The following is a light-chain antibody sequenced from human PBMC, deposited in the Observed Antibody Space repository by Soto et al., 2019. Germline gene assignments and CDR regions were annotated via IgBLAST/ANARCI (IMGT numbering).Light chain of an antibody. J-gene: IGLJ1*01. CDR2: EVS. CDR1: SSDVGGYNF. V-gene: IGLV2-14*01. CDR3: SSYARSNTLV. Sequence: QSVLTQPASVSGSPGQSITISCTGTSSDVGGYNFVSWYQQHPGKAPKLMIYEVSNRPSGVSNGFSGSKSGNTASLTISGLQAEDEADYYCSSYARSNTLVFGTGTKLTVL.